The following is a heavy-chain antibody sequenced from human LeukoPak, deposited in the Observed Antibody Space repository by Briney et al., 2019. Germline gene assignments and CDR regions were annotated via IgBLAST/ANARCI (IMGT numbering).Heavy chain of an antibody. V-gene: IGHV3-30*02. D-gene: IGHD3-22*01. Sequence: GGSLRLSCAASGFTFSSYGIHWVRQAPGKGLEWVAFIRYDGSNKYYADSVKGRFTISRDNSKSTLYLQMNSLRAEDTAVYYCAKARSYYDDSGYDYWGQGTLVTVSS. CDR1: GFTFSSYG. CDR2: IRYDGSNK. CDR3: AKARSYYDDSGYDY. J-gene: IGHJ4*02.